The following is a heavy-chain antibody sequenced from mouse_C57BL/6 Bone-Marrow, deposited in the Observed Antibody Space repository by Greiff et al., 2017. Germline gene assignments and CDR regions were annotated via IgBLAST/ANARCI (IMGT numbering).Heavy chain of an antibody. CDR1: GYTFTSYW. Sequence: QVQLQQPGAELVRPGSSVKLSCTASGYTFTSYWMDWVKQRPGQGLEWIGNIYSSDSDTHYNQKFKDKATLTVDKSSRTAYMQLSSLTSEDTAVYDGARCIYDRYYDYWGQGTTLTVSS. J-gene: IGHJ2*01. CDR2: IYSSDSDT. V-gene: IGHV1-61*01. CDR3: ARCIYDRYYDY. D-gene: IGHD2-3*01.